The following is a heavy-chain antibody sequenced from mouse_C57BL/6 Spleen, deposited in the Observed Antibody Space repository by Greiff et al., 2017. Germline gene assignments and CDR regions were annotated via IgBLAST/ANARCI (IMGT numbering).Heavy chain of an antibody. CDR2: INPGSGGT. D-gene: IGHD2-5*01. CDR1: GYAFTNYL. CDR3: ACSNYVGFDV. V-gene: IGHV1-54*01. J-gene: IGHJ1*03. Sequence: VQLQQSGAELVRPGTSVKVSCKASGYAFTNYLIEWVKQRPGQGLEWIGVINPGSGGTNDNEKFKGKATLTADKSSSTAYMQLSSLTSEDSAVYFCACSNYVGFDVWGTGTTVTVSS.